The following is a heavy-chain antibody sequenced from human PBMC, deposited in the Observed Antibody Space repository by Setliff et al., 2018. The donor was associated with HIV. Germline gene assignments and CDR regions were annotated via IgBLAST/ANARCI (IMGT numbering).Heavy chain of an antibody. CDR2: IIPIFGTA. Sequence: SVKVSCKASGGTFSSYAISWVRQAPGQGLEWMGGIIPIFGTANYAQKFQGRVTITTEESTSTAYMELSSLRSEDTAVYYCARDRALWFGEFVSGRAFDIWGQGTMVTVSS. J-gene: IGHJ3*02. D-gene: IGHD3-10*01. CDR1: GGTFSSYA. CDR3: ARDRALWFGEFVSGRAFDI. V-gene: IGHV1-69*05.